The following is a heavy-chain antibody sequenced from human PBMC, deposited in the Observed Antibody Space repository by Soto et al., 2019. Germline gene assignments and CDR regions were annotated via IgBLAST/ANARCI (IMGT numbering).Heavy chain of an antibody. CDR1: GFALSSSE. D-gene: IGHD3-10*01. CDR3: ARDSGWPILNFDN. V-gene: IGHV3-30*03. Sequence: GGSLRLSCAASGFALSSSEMNWVRLAPGKGLEWVAASSYDGRETFYADSAKGRFTVSKEMSKNTAFLQMNALRHEDTAVYFCARDSGWPILNFDNWGQGTPVTVSS. CDR2: SSYDGRET. J-gene: IGHJ4*02.